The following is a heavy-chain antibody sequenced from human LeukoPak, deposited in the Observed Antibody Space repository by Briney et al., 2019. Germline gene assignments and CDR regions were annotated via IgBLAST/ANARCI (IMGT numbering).Heavy chain of an antibody. CDR1: GYSISSGYY. CDR3: ARRTAAGTVFGY. CDR2: IYHSGST. J-gene: IGHJ4*02. D-gene: IGHD6-13*01. Sequence: SETLSLTCTVSGYSISSGYYWGWIRQPPGKGLEWIGSIYHSGSTYYNPSLKSRVTISVDTSKNQFSLKLSSVTAADTAVYYCARRTAAGTVFGYWGQGTLVTVSS. V-gene: IGHV4-38-2*02.